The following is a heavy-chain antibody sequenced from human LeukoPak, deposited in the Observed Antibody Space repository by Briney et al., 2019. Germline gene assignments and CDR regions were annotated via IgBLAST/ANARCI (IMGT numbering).Heavy chain of an antibody. CDR3: VKEPRGYSFSFDI. V-gene: IGHV3-23*01. J-gene: IGHJ3*02. Sequence: GGSLRLSCAASGFTFSTCAINWVRQAPGKGLEWVSAISGSGSKTFYADSVKGRFTISRDNPKNTLYLQMNSPRPEDTAVHYCVKEPRGYSFSFDIWGQGTMVTVSS. CDR1: GFTFSTCA. CDR2: ISGSGSKT. D-gene: IGHD5-18*01.